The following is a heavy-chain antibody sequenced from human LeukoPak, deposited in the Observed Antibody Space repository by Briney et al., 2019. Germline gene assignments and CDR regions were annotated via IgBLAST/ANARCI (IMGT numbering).Heavy chain of an antibody. J-gene: IGHJ4*02. Sequence: PGGSLRLSCAASGFTFSNAWMSWVRQAPGKGLEWISGISGSGGRTYYADSVKGRFTISRDNSKNTLSLQMDSLRAEDTAVYYCVKLRGIYLDFDSWGRGTLVSVSS. V-gene: IGHV3-23*01. CDR1: GFTFSNAW. CDR2: ISGSGGRT. CDR3: VKLRGIYLDFDS. D-gene: IGHD1-26*01.